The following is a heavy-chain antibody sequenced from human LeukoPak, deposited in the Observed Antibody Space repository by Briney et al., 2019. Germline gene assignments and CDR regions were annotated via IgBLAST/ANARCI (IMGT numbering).Heavy chain of an antibody. V-gene: IGHV3-48*03. J-gene: IGHJ4*02. CDR1: GFTFSSYE. Sequence: PGGSLRLSCAASGFTFSSYEMNWVRQAPGKGLEWVSYISSSGSTIYYADSVKGRFTISRDNAKSSLYLQVNSLRAEDTAVYYCARGRYYDSSGYYLGISYWGQGTLVTVSS. CDR2: ISSSGSTI. CDR3: ARGRYYDSSGYYLGISY. D-gene: IGHD3-22*01.